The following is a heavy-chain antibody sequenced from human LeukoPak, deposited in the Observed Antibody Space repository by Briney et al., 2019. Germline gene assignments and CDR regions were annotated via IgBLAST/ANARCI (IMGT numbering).Heavy chain of an antibody. D-gene: IGHD3-16*01. J-gene: IGHJ4*02. Sequence: SETLSLTCTVSGYSISTGYYWGWIRQPPGKGLGWIGSISHSGSSYYNPSLKSRVTISVDTSKNQFSLKLSSVTAAGTAVYYCARGGPPFSFDYWGQGTLVTVSS. V-gene: IGHV4-38-2*02. CDR1: GYSISTGYY. CDR2: ISHSGSS. CDR3: ARGGPPFSFDY.